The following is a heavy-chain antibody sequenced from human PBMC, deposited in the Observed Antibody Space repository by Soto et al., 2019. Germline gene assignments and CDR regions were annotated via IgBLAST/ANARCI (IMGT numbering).Heavy chain of an antibody. CDR2: IWYDGSNK. CDR1: GFTFSSYG. CDR3: ARDPDFGVVIDYFDY. Sequence: GGSLRLSCAASGFTFSSYGMHWVRQAPGKGLEWVAVIWYDGSNKYYADSVKGRFTISRDNSKNTLYLQMNSLRAEDTAVYYWARDPDFGVVIDYFDYWGQGTLVTVSS. D-gene: IGHD3-3*01. V-gene: IGHV3-33*01. J-gene: IGHJ4*02.